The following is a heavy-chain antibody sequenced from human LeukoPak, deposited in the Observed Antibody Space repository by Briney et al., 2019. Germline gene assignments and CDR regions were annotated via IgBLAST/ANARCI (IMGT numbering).Heavy chain of an antibody. V-gene: IGHV3-23*01. CDR2: ISGSGDST. J-gene: IGHJ4*02. Sequence: GGSLRLSCAASGFTFSGYAMSWVRQAPGKGLEWLSAISGSGDSTYYADSVKGRFTISRDNSKNTLYLQINSLRADGTAVYYCAKQFSSAVGSAVDCWGQGTLVTVSS. D-gene: IGHD2-15*01. CDR1: GFTFSGYA. CDR3: AKQFSSAVGSAVDC.